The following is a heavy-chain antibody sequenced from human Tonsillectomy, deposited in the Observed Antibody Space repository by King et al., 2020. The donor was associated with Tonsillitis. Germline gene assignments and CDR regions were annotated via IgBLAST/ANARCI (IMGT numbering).Heavy chain of an antibody. V-gene: IGHV3-23*04. D-gene: IGHD3-22*01. J-gene: IGHJ3*02. CDR1: GFTFSSYA. CDR3: AKDRNYYDSSGYYFDAFDI. Sequence: VQLVESGGGLVQPGGSLRLSCAASGFTFSSYAMSWVRQAPGKGLEWVSGISGSGGSTDYADSVKGRFTISRDNSKNQLYVQMNSLRAEDTAVYYCAKDRNYYDSSGYYFDAFDIWGQGXMVTVSS. CDR2: ISGSGGST.